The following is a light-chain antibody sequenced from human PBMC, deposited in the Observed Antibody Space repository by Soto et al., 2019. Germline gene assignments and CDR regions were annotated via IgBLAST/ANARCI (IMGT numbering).Light chain of an antibody. CDR3: QSYASSLSGSVV. CDR2: GNS. J-gene: IGLJ2*01. V-gene: IGLV1-40*01. Sequence: QSVLTQPPSVSGAPGQWVTISCTGSSTNIGAGYDVHWYQQLPGTAPKLLIYGNSNRPSGVPDRFSGSKSGTSASLAISGLQAEDEADYYCQSYASSLSGSVVFGGGTKLTVL. CDR1: STNIGAGYD.